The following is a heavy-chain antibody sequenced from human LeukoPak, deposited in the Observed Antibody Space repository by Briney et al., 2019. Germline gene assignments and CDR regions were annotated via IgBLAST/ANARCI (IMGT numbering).Heavy chain of an antibody. CDR2: IYPGDSDT. D-gene: IGHD3-16*02. J-gene: IGHJ4*02. Sequence: GEPLKISCKGSGYSITSYWIGWVRQMPGKGREWMGIIYPGDSDTRYSPSFQGQVTISADKSISTAYLQWSSLKASDTAMYYCARLNMITFGGVIAPGGFDYWGQGTLVTVSS. CDR1: GYSITSYW. V-gene: IGHV5-51*01. CDR3: ARLNMITFGGVIAPGGFDY.